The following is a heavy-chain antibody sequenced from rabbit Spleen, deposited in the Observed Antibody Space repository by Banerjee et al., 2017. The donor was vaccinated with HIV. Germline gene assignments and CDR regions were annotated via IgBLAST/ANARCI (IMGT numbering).Heavy chain of an antibody. CDR1: GFSFSSNA. CDR2: IYTGDGST. J-gene: IGHJ4*01. D-gene: IGHD6-1*01. CDR3: VREAGYGGYGDGNL. Sequence: QEQLEESGGDLVKPGASLTLTCTASGFSFSSNAMCWVRQAPGKGLEWIGCIYTGDGSTFYASWAKGRFTISRSTSLNTVTLQLNSLTGADTATYFCVREAGYGGYGDGNLWGPGTLVT. V-gene: IGHV1S47*01.